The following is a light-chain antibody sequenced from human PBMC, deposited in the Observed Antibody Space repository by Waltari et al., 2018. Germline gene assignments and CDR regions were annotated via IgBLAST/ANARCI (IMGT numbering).Light chain of an antibody. CDR2: EVY. CDR3: SSYASTNSHV. Sequence: QSALTQPASVSGSPGQSISISCTGTSSDVGGYNYVSWYQQHPGKAPKLVIFEVYNRPSGVCDGLSASKSGNTASLTISGLQADDESDYYCSSYASTNSHVFGTGTRVTVL. CDR1: SSDVGGYNY. J-gene: IGLJ1*01. V-gene: IGLV2-14*01.